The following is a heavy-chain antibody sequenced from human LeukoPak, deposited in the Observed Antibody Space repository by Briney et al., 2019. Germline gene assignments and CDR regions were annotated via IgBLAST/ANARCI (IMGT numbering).Heavy chain of an antibody. CDR2: IKSKTDGGTT. D-gene: IGHD3-22*01. V-gene: IGHV3-15*01. CDR3: TTERWYYDSSGYYTLNFDY. CDR1: GFTFSNAW. Sequence: GSLRLSCAASGFTFSNAWMSWVRQAPGKGLGWVGRIKSKTDGGTTDYAAPVKGRFTISRDDSKNTLYLQMNSLKTEDTAVYYCTTERWYYDSSGYYTLNFDYWGQGTLVTVSS. J-gene: IGHJ4*02.